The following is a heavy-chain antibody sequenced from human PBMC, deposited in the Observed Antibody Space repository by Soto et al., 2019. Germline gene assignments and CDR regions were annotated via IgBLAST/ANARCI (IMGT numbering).Heavy chain of an antibody. CDR1: GGSIRSYY. J-gene: IGHJ4*02. CDR2: VYYGGSA. D-gene: IGHD3-3*01. Sequence: PSETLSLTCTVSGGSIRSYYWTWIRQTPGRGLEWIGHVYYGGSANYNPSLKSRVTISMDTSKNQFSLTLTSVTAADTAVYYCAGEGAFANFGVVWGQGTRVTVSA. V-gene: IGHV4-59*01. CDR3: AGEGAFANFGVV.